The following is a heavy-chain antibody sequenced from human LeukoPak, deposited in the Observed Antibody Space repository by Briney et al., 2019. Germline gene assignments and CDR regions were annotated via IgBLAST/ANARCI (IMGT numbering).Heavy chain of an antibody. D-gene: IGHD3-9*01. J-gene: IGHJ4*02. CDR2: ISSRSTYI. CDR1: GVTFSSYS. CDR3: ARATSYDILTGYFDY. V-gene: IGHV3-21*01. Sequence: GGSLRLSCAASGVTFSSYSMNWVRQAPGKGLEWVSSISSRSTYIYYADSVKGRFTISRDNAKNSLYLQMNSLRAEDTAVYYCARATSYDILTGYFDYWGQGTLVTVSS.